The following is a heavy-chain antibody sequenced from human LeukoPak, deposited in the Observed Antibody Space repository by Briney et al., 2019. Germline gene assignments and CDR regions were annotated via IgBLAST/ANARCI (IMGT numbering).Heavy chain of an antibody. Sequence: GGSLRLSCAASGFTLSDYHMNWVRQAPGNGLEWVAVIWYDGSNKYYADSVKGRFTISRDNSKNTLYLQMNSLRAEDTAVYYCATSTRGGAFDIWGQGTMVTVSS. J-gene: IGHJ3*02. CDR3: ATSTRGGAFDI. D-gene: IGHD2-2*01. CDR1: GFTLSDYH. V-gene: IGHV3-33*08. CDR2: IWYDGSNK.